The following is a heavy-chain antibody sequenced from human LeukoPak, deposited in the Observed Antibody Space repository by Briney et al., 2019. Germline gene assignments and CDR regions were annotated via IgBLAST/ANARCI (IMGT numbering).Heavy chain of an antibody. CDR1: GGSISSYY. V-gene: IGHV4-59*08. CDR3: ARHYSPTAMVGFDH. D-gene: IGHD5-18*01. J-gene: IGHJ4*02. Sequence: PSETLSLTCTVSGGSISSYYWSWIRQPPGKGLKWIGYIYYRGSTNYNPSLKSRVTISVDPSKNQFSLKLSSVAAADTAVYYCARHYSPTAMVGFDHWGQGTLVTVSS. CDR2: IYYRGST.